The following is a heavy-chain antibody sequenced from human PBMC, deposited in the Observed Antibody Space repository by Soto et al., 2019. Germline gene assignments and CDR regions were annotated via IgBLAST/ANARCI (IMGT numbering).Heavy chain of an antibody. D-gene: IGHD6-13*01. J-gene: IGHJ3*02. V-gene: IGHV3-72*01. CDR3: ARIAAAASNAFDI. CDR1: GFTFSDHY. Sequence: EVQVVESGGGLVQPGGSLRLSCVGSGFTFSDHYMDWVRQAPGKGLEWVGRSRNKAKRYTTEYAASVKGRFTISRDDSKNSLYRQMNGLKAEDTAIYYCARIAAAASNAFDIWGQGTMVTVSP. CDR2: SRNKAKRYTT.